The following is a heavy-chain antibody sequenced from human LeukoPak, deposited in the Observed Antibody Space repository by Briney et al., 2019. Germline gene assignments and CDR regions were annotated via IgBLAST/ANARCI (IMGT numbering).Heavy chain of an antibody. V-gene: IGHV4-59*02. D-gene: IGHD1-26*01. CDR1: GGSVSSYY. Sequence: SETLSLTCTVSGGSVSSYYWSWIRQPPGKELEWIAYIYHSGSTSYNPSLKSRVTISLDTSKNQFSLKLSSVTAADTAVYYCASGSHYFDYWGQGTLVTVSS. CDR3: ASGSHYFDY. CDR2: IYHSGST. J-gene: IGHJ4*02.